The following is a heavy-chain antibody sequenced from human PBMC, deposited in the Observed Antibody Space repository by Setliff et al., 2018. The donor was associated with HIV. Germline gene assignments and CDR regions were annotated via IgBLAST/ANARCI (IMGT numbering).Heavy chain of an antibody. J-gene: IGHJ4*01. Sequence: KTSETLSLTCSVSSGSMTGHYWTWVRQPPGKGLEWIGYLHSLGSSRVRDTPNYSPSVKSRINISLDTSKRQFSLTMTSVTAADTAVYYCARGLSSQTYWGTRPLGSDYWCQGSLVTVSS. CDR2: LHSLGSSRVRDTP. V-gene: IGHV4-4*08. CDR3: ARGLSSQTYWGTRPLGSDY. CDR1: SGSMTGHY. D-gene: IGHD2-2*01.